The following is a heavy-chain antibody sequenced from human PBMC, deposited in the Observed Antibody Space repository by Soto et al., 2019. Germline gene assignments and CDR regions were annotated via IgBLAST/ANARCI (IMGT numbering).Heavy chain of an antibody. J-gene: IGHJ3*02. CDR3: AKGRYSGNCCDAFEI. V-gene: IGHV1-18*01. CDR1: GYKFTSYG. CDR2: ISPYNGKT. D-gene: IGHD2-15*01. Sequence: QAQLVQSGPEVKKPGASVSISCKASGYKFTSYGFIWVRQAPGHGLEWVGWISPYNGKTEYAQNFRGRVTLTTDTSTSTAYMDLSSLRSDDTAVYYCAKGRYSGNCCDAFEIWGQGTTVIVSS.